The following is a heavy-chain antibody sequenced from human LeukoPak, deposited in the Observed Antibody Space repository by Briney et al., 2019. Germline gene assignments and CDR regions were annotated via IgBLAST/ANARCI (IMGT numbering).Heavy chain of an antibody. Sequence: GGSLRLSCAASGFTLSNHWMTWVRQVPGRGPEWVANVNRDGSETYYLDSVKGRFTISRDNAKNSLYLQMSSLRAEDTAVYYCASDRKFQDYVWGSYPIGYWGQGALVTVSS. D-gene: IGHD3-16*02. V-gene: IGHV3-7*01. CDR1: GFTLSNHW. CDR3: ASDRKFQDYVWGSYPIGY. CDR2: VNRDGSET. J-gene: IGHJ4*02.